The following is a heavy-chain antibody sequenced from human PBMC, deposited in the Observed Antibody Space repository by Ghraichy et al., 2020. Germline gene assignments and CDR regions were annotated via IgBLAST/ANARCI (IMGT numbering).Heavy chain of an antibody. V-gene: IGHV3-74*01. Sequence: GGSLRLSCAASGFTFGSYWMHWVRQAPGTGLVWLSRIYNDGRPTSYVDSVEGRFTISRDNAKSTLYLQMNSLRVDDTAVYYCARGCIDLWSAFDLWGRGTLVTVSS. D-gene: IGHD3-10*01. CDR2: IYNDGRPT. CDR3: ARGCIDLWSAFDL. CDR1: GFTFGSYW. J-gene: IGHJ5*02.